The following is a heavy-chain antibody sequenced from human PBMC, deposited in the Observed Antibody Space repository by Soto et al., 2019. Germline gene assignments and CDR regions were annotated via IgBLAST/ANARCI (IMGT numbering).Heavy chain of an antibody. V-gene: IGHV3-33*01. D-gene: IGHD3-10*01. CDR1: GFTFSSYG. CDR3: ARDGDKGGDYYYGMDF. CDR2: IWYEGSNK. J-gene: IGHJ6*04. Sequence: QVQLVESGGGVGQPGRSLRLSCAASGFTFSSYGMNWVRQDPGKGLEWVAVIWYEGSNKYYADPVQGRFTLSRDNSQTGLTVQMNSLRSEDTAVYYGARDGDKGGDYYYGMDFWGNGTTVTVSS.